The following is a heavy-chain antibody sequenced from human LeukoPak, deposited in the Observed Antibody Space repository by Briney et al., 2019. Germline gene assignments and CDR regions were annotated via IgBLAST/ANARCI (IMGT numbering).Heavy chain of an antibody. D-gene: IGHD4-23*01. CDR2: VSYDGSKT. J-gene: IGHJ4*02. V-gene: IGHV3-30*03. CDR1: GFTFSSYW. CDR3: ARQGYSGHSQGAADY. Sequence: GGSLRLSCAASGFTFSSYWMSWVRQAPGKGLEGVAVVSYDGSKTYYADSVKGRFTISRDNSKNTLYLQMNSLRAEDTAVYYCARQGYSGHSQGAADYWGQGTLVTVSS.